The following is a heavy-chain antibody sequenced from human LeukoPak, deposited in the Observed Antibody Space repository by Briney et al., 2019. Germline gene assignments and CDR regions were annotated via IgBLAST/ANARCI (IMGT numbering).Heavy chain of an antibody. D-gene: IGHD2-2*01. V-gene: IGHV4-59*01. CDR3: ASLSEMSSNDAFDI. CDR2: IYYSGST. J-gene: IGHJ3*02. CDR1: GGSISSYY. Sequence: PSQTLSLTCTVSGGSISSYYWSWIRQPPGKGLEWIGYIYYSGSTNYNPSLKSRVTISVDTSKNQFSLKLSSVTAADTAVYYCASLSEMSSNDAFDIWGQGTMVTVSS.